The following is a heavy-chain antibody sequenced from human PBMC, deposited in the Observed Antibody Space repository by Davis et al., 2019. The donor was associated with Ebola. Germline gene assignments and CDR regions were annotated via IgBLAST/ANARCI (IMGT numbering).Heavy chain of an antibody. CDR3: VRDPALVVTGGGWFFGL. D-gene: IGHD2-21*02. J-gene: IGHJ2*01. CDR1: GFTFNTHA. V-gene: IGHV3-23*01. CDR2: ISVSGTTT. Sequence: GGSLRLSCVASGFTFNTHAMNWVRQAPGKGLEWVSGISVSGTTTDYAGSVKGRFTVSRDNAKNSPYLQMNSLRAEDTAVYYCVRDPALVVTGGGWFFGLWGRGTLVTVSS.